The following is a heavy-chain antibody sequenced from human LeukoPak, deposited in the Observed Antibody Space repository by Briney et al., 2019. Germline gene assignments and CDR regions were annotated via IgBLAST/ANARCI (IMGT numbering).Heavy chain of an antibody. V-gene: IGHV1-2*02. CDR3: ARGDRGATMIHHPSDY. CDR2: INPNSGGT. Sequence: ASVKVSCKASGYTFTGYYMHWVRQAPGQGLEWMGWINPNSGGTNYAQKFQGRVTMTRDTSISTAYMELSRLRSDDTAVYYCARGDRGATMIHHPSDYWGQGTLVTVSS. CDR1: GYTFTGYY. J-gene: IGHJ4*02. D-gene: IGHD3-22*01.